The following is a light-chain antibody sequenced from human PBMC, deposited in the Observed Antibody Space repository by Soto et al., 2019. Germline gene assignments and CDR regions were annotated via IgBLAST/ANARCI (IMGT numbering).Light chain of an antibody. V-gene: IGKV3-20*01. CDR1: QSVTSNY. CDR2: GAS. CDR3: QQYTSLPFT. Sequence: EIVLTQSPGTLSLSPGERATLSCRASQSVTSNYIAWFQQKPGQAPRVLIYGASSRATGVPDRFSGSGSGTDFTLTISRLEPEDFAVYYCQQYTSLPFTFGPGTKVDIK. J-gene: IGKJ3*01.